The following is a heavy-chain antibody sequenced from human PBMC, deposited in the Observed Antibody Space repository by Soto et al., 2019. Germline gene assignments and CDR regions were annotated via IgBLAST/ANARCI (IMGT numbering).Heavy chain of an antibody. J-gene: IGHJ4*02. D-gene: IGHD4-17*01. V-gene: IGHV4-39*01. CDR1: GGSISSSSYY. Sequence: SETLSLTCTVSGGSISSSSYYWGWIRQPPGKGLEWIGSIYYSGSTYYNPSLKSRVTISVDTSKNQFSLKLSSVTAADTAVYYCARQWTPPEVTTSDYWGQGTLVTVSS. CDR2: IYYSGST. CDR3: ARQWTPPEVTTSDY.